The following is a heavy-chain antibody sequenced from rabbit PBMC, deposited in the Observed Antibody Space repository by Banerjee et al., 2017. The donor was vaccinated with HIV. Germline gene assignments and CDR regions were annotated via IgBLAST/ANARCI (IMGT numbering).Heavy chain of an antibody. V-gene: IGHV1S7*01. J-gene: IGHJ4*01. D-gene: IGHD4-1*01. Sequence: VRQAPGKGLEWIGYIDHVFGGTYYATWVNGRFTISSHNAQNTVDLQMNSLTAADTATYFCARDLAGVIGWNFNLWGPGTLVTVS. CDR3: ARDLAGVIGWNFNL. CDR2: IDHVFGGT.